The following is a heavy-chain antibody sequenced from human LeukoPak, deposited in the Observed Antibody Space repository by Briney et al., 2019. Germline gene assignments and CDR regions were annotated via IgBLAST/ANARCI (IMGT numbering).Heavy chain of an antibody. J-gene: IGHJ6*03. V-gene: IGHV1-8*01. D-gene: IGHD1-26*01. CDR2: MNPNSGNT. Sequence: ASVKVSCKASGYTFTSYDINWVRQATGQGLEWMGWMNPNSGNTGYAQKFQGRVTMTRNTSISTAYMELSSLRSEDTAVYYCATRYRGSHYYYMDVWGKGTTVIVSS. CDR3: ATRYRGSHYYYMDV. CDR1: GYTFTSYD.